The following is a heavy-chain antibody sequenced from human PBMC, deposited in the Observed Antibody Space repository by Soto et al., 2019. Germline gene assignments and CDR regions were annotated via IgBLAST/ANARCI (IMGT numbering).Heavy chain of an antibody. Sequence: QVQLVESGGGVVQPGTSLRLSCEASGFTFSGFGMHWVRQAPGKGLEWVAVIWYDGSKKYYADCVKGRFTISRDNSKNALYRQMNSLRAEDTAVYYCARGRGGRYGGNSAHFDIWGQGTLVTVSS. V-gene: IGHV3-33*01. CDR3: ARGRGGRYGGNSAHFDI. D-gene: IGHD4-17*01. CDR1: GFTFSGFG. J-gene: IGHJ3*02. CDR2: IWYDGSKK.